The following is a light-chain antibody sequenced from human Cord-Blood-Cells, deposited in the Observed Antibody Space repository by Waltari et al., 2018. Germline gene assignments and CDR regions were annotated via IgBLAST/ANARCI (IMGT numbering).Light chain of an antibody. Sequence: QAVVTQEPSLTVSPGGPVTLTCGSSTGAVTSGPYPYWFQQKPGQAPRTLIYDTSNKHSWTPARFSGSLLGGKAALTLSGAQPEDEAEYYCLLSYSGARGVFGGGTKLTVL. CDR1: TGAVTSGPY. CDR3: LLSYSGARGV. V-gene: IGLV7-46*01. CDR2: DTS. J-gene: IGLJ3*02.